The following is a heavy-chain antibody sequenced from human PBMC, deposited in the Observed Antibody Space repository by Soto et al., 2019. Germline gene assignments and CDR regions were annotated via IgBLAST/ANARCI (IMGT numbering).Heavy chain of an antibody. CDR3: ARGFVGRYRRSGAFDI. Sequence: SETLSLTCVVSSDSISSSNWWSWVRQPPGKGLEWIAKISHSGSTNYNPSLKSRVTISVDKSKKQFSLNLSSVTAADTAVYYCARGFVGRYRRSGAFDIWGQGTMVTVSS. CDR2: ISHSGST. V-gene: IGHV4-4*02. J-gene: IGHJ3*02. D-gene: IGHD3-9*01. CDR1: SDSISSSNW.